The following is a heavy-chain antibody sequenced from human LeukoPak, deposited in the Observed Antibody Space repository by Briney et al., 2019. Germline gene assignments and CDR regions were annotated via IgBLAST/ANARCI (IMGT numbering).Heavy chain of an antibody. CDR1: GYTSTSYA. D-gene: IGHD3-16*01. CDR2: INTNTGNP. Sequence: RASVKVSCKASGYTSTSYAMNWVRQAPGQGLEWMGWINTNTGNPTYAQGFTGRFVFSLDTSVSTAYLQISSLKAEDTAVYYCARSLTNMITFGYRRALGYWGQGTLVTVSS. CDR3: ARSLTNMITFGYRRALGY. V-gene: IGHV7-4-1*02. J-gene: IGHJ4*02.